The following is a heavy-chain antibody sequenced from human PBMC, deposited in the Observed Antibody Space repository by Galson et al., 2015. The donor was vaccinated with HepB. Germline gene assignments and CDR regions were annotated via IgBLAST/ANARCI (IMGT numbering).Heavy chain of an antibody. CDR1: GFTLRDFA. CDR2: LSASRGTT. CDR3: AKDAFLTAYSRCFDY. D-gene: IGHD3-9*01. Sequence: SLRLSCAASGFTLRDFAMSWVRQAPGKGLEWVSTLSASRGTTFYADSVKGRFSVSRDTARNTFYLQMNSLRAEDTAIYYCAKDAFLTAYSRCFDYWGQGALVTVSS. V-gene: IGHV3-23*01. J-gene: IGHJ4*02.